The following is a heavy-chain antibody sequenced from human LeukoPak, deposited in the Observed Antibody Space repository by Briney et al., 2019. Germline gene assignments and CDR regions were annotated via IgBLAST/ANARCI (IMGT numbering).Heavy chain of an antibody. J-gene: IGHJ5*02. D-gene: IGHD2-2*01. CDR2: IGPAGDT. Sequence: GGSLRLSCAASGFTYSSYDMHWVRQATGKGLEWVSTIGPAGDTYYPGSVKGRFTISRENAKNSLYLQMNSLRAGDTAVYYCARGRYPDLWGRGTLVTVSS. V-gene: IGHV3-13*04. CDR1: GFTYSSYD. CDR3: ARGRYPDL.